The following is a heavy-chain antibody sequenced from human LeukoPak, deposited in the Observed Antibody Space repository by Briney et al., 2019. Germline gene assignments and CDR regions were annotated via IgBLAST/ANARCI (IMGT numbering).Heavy chain of an antibody. CDR2: IYTDGST. J-gene: IGHJ4*02. CDR1: GFTVSSHY. CDR3: TRGCGAYVTAADY. Sequence: PGGSLGLSCAASGFTVSSHYMGWVRQAPGKGLEWVSVIYTDGSTYYADSVKGRFTISRDNSKNTLDLQMNSLRVEDTAVYYCTRGCGAYVTAADYWGQGTLVTVSS. D-gene: IGHD2-21*01. V-gene: IGHV3-66*01.